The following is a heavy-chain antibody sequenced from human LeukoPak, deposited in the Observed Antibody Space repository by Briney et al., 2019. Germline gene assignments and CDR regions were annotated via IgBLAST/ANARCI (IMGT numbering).Heavy chain of an antibody. CDR3: AKNNWGSNSNIDY. J-gene: IGHJ4*02. CDR1: GFTFSIYA. V-gene: IGHV3-23*01. Sequence: PGGSLRLSCAASGFTFSIYAMTWVRQAPGKGLEWVSSISGSGATTYYADSVKGRFTISRDNSKNTLYLQRNSLRAEDTAVYYCAKNNWGSNSNIDYWGQGTLVTVSS. D-gene: IGHD2-2*01. CDR2: ISGSGATT.